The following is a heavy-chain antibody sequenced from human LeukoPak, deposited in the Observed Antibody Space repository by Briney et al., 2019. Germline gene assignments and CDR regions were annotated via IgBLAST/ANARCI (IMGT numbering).Heavy chain of an antibody. J-gene: IGHJ4*02. CDR3: ARDDEGELQTGIFDY. CDR2: IIPIFGTA. CDR1: GGTFSSYA. Sequence: ASVKVSCKASGGTFSSYAISWVRQAPGQGLEWMGGIIPIFGTANYAQKLQGRVTMTTDTSTSTAYMELRSLRSDDTAVYYCARDDEGELQTGIFDYWGQGTLVTVSS. D-gene: IGHD1-26*01. V-gene: IGHV1-69*05.